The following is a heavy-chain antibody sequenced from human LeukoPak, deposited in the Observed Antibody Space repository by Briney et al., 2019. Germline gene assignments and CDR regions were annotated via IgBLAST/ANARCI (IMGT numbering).Heavy chain of an antibody. D-gene: IGHD3-3*01. CDR1: GGSFSGYY. V-gene: IGHV4-34*01. CDR2: INHSVST. J-gene: IGHJ5*02. CDR3: ARGARITIFGVVRSQGNWFDP. Sequence: PSETLSLTCAVYGGSFSGYYWSWIRQPPGKGLEWIGEINHSVSTNYNPPLKSRVTISVDTSKNQFSLKLSSVTAADTAVYYCARGARITIFGVVRSQGNWFDPWGQGTLVTVSS.